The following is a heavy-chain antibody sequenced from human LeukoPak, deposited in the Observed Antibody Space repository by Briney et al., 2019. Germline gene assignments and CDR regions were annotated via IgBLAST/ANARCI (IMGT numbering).Heavy chain of an antibody. V-gene: IGHV3-74*01. CDR1: GFTFSSHW. Sequence: AGGSLRLSCAASGFTFSSHWMHWVRQAPGKGLEWVARINSDGTDISYGYSVKGRFTISRDNAKNTLYLQMSSLRVEDTAVYYCARVGYYDSSNYYAYFQHWGQGTLVTVSS. CDR3: ARVGYYDSSNYYAYFQH. D-gene: IGHD3-22*01. CDR2: INSDGTDI. J-gene: IGHJ1*01.